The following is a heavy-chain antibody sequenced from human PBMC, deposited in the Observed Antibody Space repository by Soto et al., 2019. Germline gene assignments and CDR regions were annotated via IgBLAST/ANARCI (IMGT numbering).Heavy chain of an antibody. Sequence: PGGSLRLSCGASGFIFSRYGMHWVRQAPGKGLEWVATMSSDGINKYYGDSVKGRFTISRDNSKDTLYLQMNSLRPEDTAVYYCAKALVAAPIGDYYYYGMDVWGQGTTVTVSS. D-gene: IGHD6-6*01. CDR2: MSSDGINK. V-gene: IGHV3-30*18. J-gene: IGHJ6*02. CDR1: GFIFSRYG. CDR3: AKALVAAPIGDYYYYGMDV.